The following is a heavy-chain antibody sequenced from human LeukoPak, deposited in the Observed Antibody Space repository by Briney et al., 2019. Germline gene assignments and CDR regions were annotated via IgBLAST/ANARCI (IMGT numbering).Heavy chain of an antibody. D-gene: IGHD3-10*01. CDR2: ISSSSSYI. Sequence: GGSLRLSCAASGFTFSSYSMNWVRQAPGKGLEWVSSISSSSSYIYYADSVKGRFTISRDNAKNSLYLQMNSLRAEDTAVYYCAKVVRGVLVSFDYWGQGTLVTVSS. J-gene: IGHJ4*02. CDR3: AKVVRGVLVSFDY. V-gene: IGHV3-21*04. CDR1: GFTFSSYS.